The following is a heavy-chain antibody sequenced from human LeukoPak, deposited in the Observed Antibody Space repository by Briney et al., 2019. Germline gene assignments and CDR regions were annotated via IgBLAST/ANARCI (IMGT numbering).Heavy chain of an antibody. Sequence: GGSLRLSCATSGFAFSDYYMSWIRQAPGKGLERVSYISNSGSTIYYTESVKGRFTISRDNAKNTLYLQMNSLRAEDTAVYYCATAGNYRFDYWGQGTLVTVSS. J-gene: IGHJ4*02. D-gene: IGHD1-7*01. V-gene: IGHV3-11*04. CDR2: ISNSGSTI. CDR1: GFAFSDYY. CDR3: ATAGNYRFDY.